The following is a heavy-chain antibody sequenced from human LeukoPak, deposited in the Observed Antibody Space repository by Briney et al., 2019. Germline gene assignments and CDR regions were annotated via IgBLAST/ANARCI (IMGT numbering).Heavy chain of an antibody. D-gene: IGHD3-16*01. CDR1: GGTFSSYA. CDR3: ARGRLRLGLPGFDY. V-gene: IGHV1-69*05. J-gene: IGHJ4*02. Sequence: SVKVSCXASGGTFSSYAISWVRQAPGQGLEWMGRIIPIFGTANYAQKFQGRVTITTDESTSTAYMELSSLRSEDTAVYYCARGRLRLGLPGFDYWGQGTLVTVSS. CDR2: IIPIFGTA.